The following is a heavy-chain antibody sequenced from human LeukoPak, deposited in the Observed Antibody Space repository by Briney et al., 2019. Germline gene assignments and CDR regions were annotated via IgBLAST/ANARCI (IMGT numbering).Heavy chain of an antibody. Sequence: GGSLRLSCAASGFTFSSYAMSWVRQAPGKGLEWVANIKQDGSEKYYVDSVKGRFTISRDNAKNSLYLEMNSLRAEDTAVYYCVRERTNYYDSSGYYWDQGTLVTVSS. CDR1: GFTFSSYA. V-gene: IGHV3-7*05. D-gene: IGHD3-22*01. CDR2: IKQDGSEK. CDR3: VRERTNYYDSSGYY. J-gene: IGHJ4*02.